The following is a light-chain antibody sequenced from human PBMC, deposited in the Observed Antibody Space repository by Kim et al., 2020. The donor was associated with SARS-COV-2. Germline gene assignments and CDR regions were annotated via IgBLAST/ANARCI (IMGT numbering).Light chain of an antibody. CDR2: GAS. CDR3: QQYGTSPPFT. Sequence: SPGERASLSCSASQSVGGDYLAWYQQKPGQAPRLLIYGASSRATGIPDRFSGRGSGTDFTLTISRLEPEDFAVYYCQQYGTSPPFTFGQGTKLEI. CDR1: QSVGGDY. J-gene: IGKJ2*01. V-gene: IGKV3-20*01.